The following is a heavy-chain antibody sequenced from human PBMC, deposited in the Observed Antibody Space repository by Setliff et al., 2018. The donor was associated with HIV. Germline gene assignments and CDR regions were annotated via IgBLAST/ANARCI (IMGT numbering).Heavy chain of an antibody. Sequence: GGSLRLSCAASGFTFSDYSMNWVRQVPGKGLEWISYISTSGSTIYYADSVKGRFTISRDNAKKALYLQMNSLRAEDTAVYYCARARPFDPWGQGTLVTVSS. V-gene: IGHV3-48*04. CDR1: GFTFSDYS. CDR2: ISTSGSTI. CDR3: ARARPFDP. D-gene: IGHD6-25*01. J-gene: IGHJ5*02.